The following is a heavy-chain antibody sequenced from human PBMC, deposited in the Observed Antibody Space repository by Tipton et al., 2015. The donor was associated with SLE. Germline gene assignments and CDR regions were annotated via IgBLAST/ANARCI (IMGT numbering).Heavy chain of an antibody. D-gene: IGHD2-15*01. J-gene: IGHJ4*02. Sequence: GSLRLSCAASGFTVSSNYMSWVRQAPGKGLEWVSVIYSGGDTYYADSVKGRFTISRDNSKNTLYLQMNSLRAEDTAVYYCAGAWQGYCSGGTCYVLDYWGQGTLVTVSS. CDR3: AGAWQGYCSGGTCYVLDY. V-gene: IGHV3-53*01. CDR1: GFTVSSNY. CDR2: IYSGGDT.